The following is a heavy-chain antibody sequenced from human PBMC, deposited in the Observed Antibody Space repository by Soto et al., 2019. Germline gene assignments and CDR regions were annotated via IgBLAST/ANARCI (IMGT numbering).Heavy chain of an antibody. J-gene: IGHJ4*02. CDR3: AIYSSSWYDVVLGDY. V-gene: IGHV5-10-1*01. CDR1: GYSFTSYW. D-gene: IGHD6-13*01. Sequence: GESLKISCKGSGYSFTSYWISWVRQMPGKGLEWMGRIDPSDSYTNYSPSFQGHVTISADKSISTAYLQWSSLKASDTAMYYCAIYSSSWYDVVLGDYWGQGTLVTVSS. CDR2: IDPSDSYT.